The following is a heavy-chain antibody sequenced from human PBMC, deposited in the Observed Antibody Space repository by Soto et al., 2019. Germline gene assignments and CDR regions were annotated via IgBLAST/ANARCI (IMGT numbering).Heavy chain of an antibody. Sequence: ASETLSLTCTVSGGSISSYYWSWIRQPPGKGLEWIGYIYYSGSTNYNPSLKSRVTISVDTSKNQFSLKLSSVTAADTAVYYCARATPSSGYRWGQGTLVTVSS. V-gene: IGHV4-59*01. J-gene: IGHJ4*02. D-gene: IGHD3-22*01. CDR2: IYYSGST. CDR3: ARATPSSGYR. CDR1: GGSISSYY.